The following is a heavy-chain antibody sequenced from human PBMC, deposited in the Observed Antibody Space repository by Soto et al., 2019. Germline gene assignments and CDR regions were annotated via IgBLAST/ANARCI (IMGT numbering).Heavy chain of an antibody. J-gene: IGHJ6*02. Sequence: ASVKVSCKASGYTFTSYAMHCVRQSPGQRLEWMGWINAGNGNTKYSQKFQGRVTITRDTSASTAYMELSSLRSEDTAVYYCAREKVRYFDWLSNYGMDVWGQGTTVTVSS. V-gene: IGHV1-3*01. D-gene: IGHD3-9*01. CDR3: AREKVRYFDWLSNYGMDV. CDR1: GYTFTSYA. CDR2: INAGNGNT.